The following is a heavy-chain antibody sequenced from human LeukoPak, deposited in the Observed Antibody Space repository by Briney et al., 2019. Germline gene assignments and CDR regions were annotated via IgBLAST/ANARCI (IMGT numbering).Heavy chain of an antibody. V-gene: IGHV1-18*01. CDR1: GYTSTSYG. CDR2: ISAYNGDT. D-gene: IGHD6-13*01. J-gene: IGHJ1*01. Sequence: ASVKVSCKGSGYTSTSYGISWVRQAPGQGLEWMGWISAYNGDTNYAQKVQGRVTMTTDTSTSTAYMELRSLTSDDTAVYYCARGPQYSSSWTGEYFQHWGQGTLVTVSS. CDR3: ARGPQYSSSWTGEYFQH.